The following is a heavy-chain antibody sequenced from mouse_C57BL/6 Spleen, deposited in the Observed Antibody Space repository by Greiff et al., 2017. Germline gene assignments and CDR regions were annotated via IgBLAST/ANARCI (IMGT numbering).Heavy chain of an antibody. V-gene: IGHV1-76*01. D-gene: IGHD1-2*01. Sequence: VQLQESGAELVRPGASVKLSCKASGYTFTDYYINWVKQRPGQGLEWIARIYPGSGNSYYNEKFKGKATLTAEKSSSTAYMQLSSLTSEDSAVYFCARRDYYGPWFAYWGQGTLVTVSA. J-gene: IGHJ3*01. CDR3: ARRDYYGPWFAY. CDR2: IYPGSGNS. CDR1: GYTFTDYY.